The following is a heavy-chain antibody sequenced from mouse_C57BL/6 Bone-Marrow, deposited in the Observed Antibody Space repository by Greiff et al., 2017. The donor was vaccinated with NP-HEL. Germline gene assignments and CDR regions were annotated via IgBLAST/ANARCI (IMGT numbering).Heavy chain of an antibody. CDR3: ARFIHDWFAY. CDR1: GYTFTSYW. Sequence: VQLQQSGAELVKPGASVKLSCKASGYTFTSYWMQWVKQRPGQGLEWIGEIDPSDSYTNYNQKFKGKATLTVDTSSSTAYMQLSSLTSEDSAVYYCARFIHDWFAYWGQGTLVTVSA. CDR2: IDPSDSYT. V-gene: IGHV1-50*01. D-gene: IGHD1-1*01. J-gene: IGHJ3*01.